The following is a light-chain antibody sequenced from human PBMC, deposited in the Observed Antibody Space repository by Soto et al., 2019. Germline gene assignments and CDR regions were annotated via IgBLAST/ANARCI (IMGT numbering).Light chain of an antibody. V-gene: IGLV2-14*03. Sequence: QSALTQPASVSGSPGQSITMSCTGTSSDVGAYNYVSWYRQHPGKVPKLLIYHVSKRPSGLSNRFSGSKSGNTASLTISGLQAEDEADYYCSSYTISSTVVFGGGTKLTVL. CDR2: HVS. CDR1: SSDVGAYNY. J-gene: IGLJ2*01. CDR3: SSYTISSTVV.